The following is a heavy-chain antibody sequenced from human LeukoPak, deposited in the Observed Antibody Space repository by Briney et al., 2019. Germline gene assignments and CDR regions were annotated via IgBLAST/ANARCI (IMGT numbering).Heavy chain of an antibody. CDR3: ARARGRFFDY. J-gene: IGHJ4*02. Sequence: SETLSLTCAVYGGSFSGYYWSWIRQPPGKGLEWIGEINHSGSTNYNPSLKSRVTISVDTSKNQFSLKLSSVTAADTAVYYCARARGRFFDYWGQGTLVTVSS. CDR2: INHSGST. V-gene: IGHV4-34*01. CDR1: GGSFSGYY.